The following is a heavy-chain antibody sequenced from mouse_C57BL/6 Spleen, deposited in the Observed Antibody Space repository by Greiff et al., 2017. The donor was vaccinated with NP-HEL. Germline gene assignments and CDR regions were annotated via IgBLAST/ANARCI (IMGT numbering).Heavy chain of an antibody. CDR3: ARWSLLSSWLAY. Sequence: VQRVESGAELVKPGASVKLSCKASGYTFTEYTIHWVKQRSGQGLEWIGWFYPGSGSIKYNEKFKDKATLTVDKSSSTAYMELARLTSEDSAVYYCARWSLLSSWLAYWGQGTLVTVSA. J-gene: IGHJ3*01. CDR1: GYTFTEYT. V-gene: IGHV1-62-2*01. CDR2: FYPGSGSI. D-gene: IGHD6-5*01.